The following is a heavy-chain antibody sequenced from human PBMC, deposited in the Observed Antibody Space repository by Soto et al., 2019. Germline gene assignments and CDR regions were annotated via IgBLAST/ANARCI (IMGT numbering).Heavy chain of an antibody. V-gene: IGHV3-7*01. D-gene: IGHD3-10*01. Sequence: GGSLRLSCAASGFTFSSYWMSWVRQAPGKGLEWVANIKQDGSEKYYVDSVKGRLTISRDNAKNSLYLQMNSLRAEDTAVYYCARDFPANYYGSGSDAFDIWGQGTMVTVSS. CDR2: IKQDGSEK. CDR1: GFTFSSYW. CDR3: ARDFPANYYGSGSDAFDI. J-gene: IGHJ3*02.